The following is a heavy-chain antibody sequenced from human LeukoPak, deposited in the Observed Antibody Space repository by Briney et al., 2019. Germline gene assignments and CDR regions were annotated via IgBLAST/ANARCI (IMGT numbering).Heavy chain of an antibody. CDR1: GFTFSNYS. V-gene: IGHV3-21*01. CDR2: ITSSSGYI. Sequence: PGGSLRLSCAASGFTFSNYSMNWVRQAPGKGLEWVSSITSSSGYIHYADSVKGRFTISRDNAKNSLYLQMNSLRAEDTAVYYCAKEGGIVVVPFDIWGQGTMVTVSS. CDR3: AKEGGIVVVPFDI. D-gene: IGHD3-22*01. J-gene: IGHJ3*02.